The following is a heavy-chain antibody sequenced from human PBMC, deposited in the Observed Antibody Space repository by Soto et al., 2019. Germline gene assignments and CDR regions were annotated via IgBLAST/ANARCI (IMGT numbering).Heavy chain of an antibody. D-gene: IGHD6-13*01. V-gene: IGHV3-74*01. Sequence: EVPLVESGGGLVQPGGSLRLSCAASGFTFSSYWMHWVRQAPGKGLVWVSRINSDGSSTSYADSVKGRITISRDNAKNTLYLQMNSLRAEDTAVYYCARDEAAQYYFDYWGQGTLVTVSS. J-gene: IGHJ4*02. CDR3: ARDEAAQYYFDY. CDR1: GFTFSSYW. CDR2: INSDGSST.